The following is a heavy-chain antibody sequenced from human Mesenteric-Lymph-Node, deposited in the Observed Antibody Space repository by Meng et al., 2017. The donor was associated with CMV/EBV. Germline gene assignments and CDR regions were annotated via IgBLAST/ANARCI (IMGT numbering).Heavy chain of an antibody. CDR2: IYYSGST. J-gene: IGHJ6*02. Sequence: GSLRLSCAVYGGSFSGYYWTWIRQPPGKGLEWIGYIYYSGSTNYNPSLKSRVTISVDTSKNQFSLKLSSVTAADTAVYYCAREYSSSWSLIYYYGMDVWGQGTTVTVSS. D-gene: IGHD6-13*01. V-gene: IGHV4-59*01. CDR1: GGSFSGYY. CDR3: AREYSSSWSLIYYYGMDV.